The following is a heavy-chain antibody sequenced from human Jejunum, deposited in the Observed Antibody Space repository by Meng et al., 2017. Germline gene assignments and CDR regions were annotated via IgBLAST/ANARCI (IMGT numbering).Heavy chain of an antibody. CDR1: GFSVNIRPYY. J-gene: IGHJ4*02. Sequence: VRRKERRPGLVRPSGALSLMGTVPGFSVNIRPYYWSWIRQPPGKGLEWIAYIDNSGSTNYNPSLKGRVTISADRSKNQFSLRLTSVTAADTAIYYCARAYCTDVSCHDFFDSWGQGTLVTVSS. CDR2: IDNSGST. CDR3: ARAYCTDVSCHDFFDS. V-gene: IGHV4-61*01. D-gene: IGHD2-8*01.